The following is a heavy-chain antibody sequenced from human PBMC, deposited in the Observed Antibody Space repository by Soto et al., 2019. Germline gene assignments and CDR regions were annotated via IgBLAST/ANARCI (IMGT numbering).Heavy chain of an antibody. V-gene: IGHV3-30*18. CDR1: GFTFSDYY. J-gene: IGHJ3*02. CDR2: ISYDGSNK. CDR3: AKASSGWVRDAFDI. D-gene: IGHD6-19*01. Sequence: QVQLVESGGGLVKPGGSLRLSCAASGFTFSDYYMSWIRQAPGKGLEWVAVISYDGSNKYYADSVKGRFTISRDNSKNTLYLQMNSLRAEDTAVYYCAKASSGWVRDAFDIWGQGTMVTVSS.